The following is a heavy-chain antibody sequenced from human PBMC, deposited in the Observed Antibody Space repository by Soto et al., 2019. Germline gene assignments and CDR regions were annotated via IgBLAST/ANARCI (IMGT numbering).Heavy chain of an antibody. Sequence: QVQLVQSGAEVKRPGASVKVSCKASGYIYVSYGMIWVRQAPGQGLEWMGWITTHSGQTTSAQKYQGRITMTTDPSTSTASLELTRLTSDDTAVYYCARIAVDTVSTGTRDYNYYYMDVWGTGTSVTVSS. CDR2: ITTHSGQT. V-gene: IGHV1-18*01. D-gene: IGHD5-18*01. CDR3: ARIAVDTVSTGTRDYNYYYMDV. CDR1: GYIYVSYG. J-gene: IGHJ6*03.